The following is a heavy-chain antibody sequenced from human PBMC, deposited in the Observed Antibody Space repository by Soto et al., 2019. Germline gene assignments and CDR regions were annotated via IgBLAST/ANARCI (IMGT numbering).Heavy chain of an antibody. CDR3: ANEPELVVVAETPIHDSGMDA. CDR2: INQDGSEK. D-gene: IGHD2-15*01. V-gene: IGHV3-7*03. CDR1: GFTFSSFW. Sequence: WGSLRLSCAASGFTFSSFWMALVRQAPGKGLEWVANINQDGSEKYYVDSMKGRFTISRDNAKNSLYLEMNSLRAEDTDVYYCANEPELVVVAETPIHDSGMDAWGKGGTVTVSS. J-gene: IGHJ6*04.